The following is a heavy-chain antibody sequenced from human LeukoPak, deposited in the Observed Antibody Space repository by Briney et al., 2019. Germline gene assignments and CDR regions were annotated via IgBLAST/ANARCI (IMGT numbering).Heavy chain of an antibody. D-gene: IGHD3-22*01. CDR1: GYSFTSYW. CDR3: ARQVGNYDSSGYGPSGYYYYYYMDV. Sequence: GESLKISCKGSGYSFTSYWVAWVRQMPGKGLEWMGTIYPGDSDPRYSPSFQGQVTISADKSIRTAYLQWSSLKASDTAMYYCARQVGNYDSSGYGPSGYYYYYYMDVWGKGTTVTVSS. CDR2: IYPGDSDP. V-gene: IGHV5-51*01. J-gene: IGHJ6*03.